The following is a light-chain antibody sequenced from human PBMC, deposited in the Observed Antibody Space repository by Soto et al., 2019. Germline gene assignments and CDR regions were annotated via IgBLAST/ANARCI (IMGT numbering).Light chain of an antibody. J-gene: IGLJ1*01. CDR3: QSYDSSPTASYV. CDR1: SSNIGAGHD. V-gene: IGLV1-40*01. Sequence: QSVLTQPPSVSGAPGQRVTISCTGSSSNIGAGHDVHWYQQLPGTAPKVLIYGNSNRPSGVPDRFSGSKSGTSASLAITGLQAEDEADYYCQSYDSSPTASYVFGTGTKVTVL. CDR2: GNS.